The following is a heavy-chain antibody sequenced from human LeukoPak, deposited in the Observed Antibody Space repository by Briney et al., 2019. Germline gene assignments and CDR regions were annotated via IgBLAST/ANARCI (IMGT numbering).Heavy chain of an antibody. V-gene: IGHV3-30-3*01. CDR3: ARDSPAYCSGGSCFSGGMDV. D-gene: IGHD2-15*01. J-gene: IGHJ6*02. CDR1: GFTFSSYA. CDR2: ISFDGSNK. Sequence: PGGSLRLSCAASGFTFSSYAMHWVRQAPGKGLEGVAVISFDGSNKYYADSVKGRFPISRDNSKNTLYLQMNSLRAEDTAVYYCARDSPAYCSGGSCFSGGMDVWGQGTTVTVPS.